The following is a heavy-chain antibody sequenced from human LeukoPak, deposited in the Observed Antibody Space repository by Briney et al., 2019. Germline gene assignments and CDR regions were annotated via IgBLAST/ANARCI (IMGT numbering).Heavy chain of an antibody. CDR3: TRAYQQHLINWLDP. J-gene: IGHJ5*02. CDR2: INRDGGNT. CDR1: GFTFSNSW. D-gene: IGHD2-2*01. Sequence: GWSLRLSCAASGFTFSNSWMHWVRQAQGKGLKWAEGINRDGGNTAYADSVKGRFTISRDNAKNTLFLQMNSLRVEDTAEYYCTRAYQQHLINWLDPWGQGTLVTVSS. V-gene: IGHV3-74*03.